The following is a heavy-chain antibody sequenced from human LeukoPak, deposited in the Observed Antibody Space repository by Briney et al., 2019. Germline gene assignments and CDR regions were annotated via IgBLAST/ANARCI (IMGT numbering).Heavy chain of an antibody. CDR3: ASGTYYGFWSGYPLDY. CDR2: IIPIFGTA. Sequence: SVKVSCKASGGTFSSYAISWVRQAPGQGLEWMGRIIPIFGTANYAQKFQGRVTITTDESTSTAYMELSSLRSEDTAVYYCASGTYYGFWSGYPLDYWGQGTLVTVSS. V-gene: IGHV1-69*05. CDR1: GGTFSSYA. J-gene: IGHJ4*02. D-gene: IGHD3-3*01.